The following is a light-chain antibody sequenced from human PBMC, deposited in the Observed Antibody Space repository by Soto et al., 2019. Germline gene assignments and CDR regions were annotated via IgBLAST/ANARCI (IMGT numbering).Light chain of an antibody. CDR1: QSVSSNY. V-gene: IGKV3-20*01. CDR2: EAS. J-gene: IGKJ1*01. CDR3: QQYGNPPWT. Sequence: EIVLTQSPGTLSLSPGERGTLSCRASQSVSSNYLAWYQQKPGQAPRLLIHEASRRATGIPDRFSGSGSRTDCSLIISRLEPEDFAVYYCQQYGNPPWTFGQGTKVEIK.